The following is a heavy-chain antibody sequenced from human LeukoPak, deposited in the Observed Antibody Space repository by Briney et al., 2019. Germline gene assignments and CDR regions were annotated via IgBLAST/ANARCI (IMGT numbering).Heavy chain of an antibody. V-gene: IGHV1-18*01. CDR3: ARGRGGRGGWSGGYDAFDI. CDR1: GYTFTNYD. CDR2: ISVYNGNT. J-gene: IGHJ3*02. D-gene: IGHD6-19*01. Sequence: ASVKVSCKSSGYTFTNYDINWVRQAPGQGLEWMGLISVYNGNTNYAQKVQGRVTMTTDTSTNTAYMDLRSLRSDDTAVYYCARGRGGRGGWSGGYDAFDIWGQGTMVTVSS.